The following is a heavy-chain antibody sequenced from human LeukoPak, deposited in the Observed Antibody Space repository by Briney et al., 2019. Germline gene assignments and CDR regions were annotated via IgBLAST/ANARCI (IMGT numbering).Heavy chain of an antibody. Sequence: GGSLRLSCAASGFTFSSYAMHWVRQAPGKGLEWVAVISYDGSNKYYADSVKGRFTISRDNSKNTLYLQMNSLRAEDTAIFYCARGHDGPYGDFETFPFDIWGQGTMVTVSS. V-gene: IGHV3-30-3*01. J-gene: IGHJ3*02. CDR1: GFTFSSYA. CDR2: ISYDGSNK. CDR3: ARGHDGPYGDFETFPFDI. D-gene: IGHD4-17*01.